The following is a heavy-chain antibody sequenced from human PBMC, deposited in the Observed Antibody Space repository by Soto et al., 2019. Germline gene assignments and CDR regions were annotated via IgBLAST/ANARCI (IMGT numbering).Heavy chain of an antibody. CDR2: ISYDGSNK. Sequence: GGSLRLSCAASGFTFSSYGMHWVRQAPGKGLEWVAVISYDGSNKYYADSVKGRFTISRDNSKNALYLQMNSLRAEDTAVYYCAKVAAARFLGYYGMDVWGQGTTVTVSS. CDR1: GFTFSSYG. CDR3: AKVAAARFLGYYGMDV. J-gene: IGHJ6*02. D-gene: IGHD3-3*01. V-gene: IGHV3-30*18.